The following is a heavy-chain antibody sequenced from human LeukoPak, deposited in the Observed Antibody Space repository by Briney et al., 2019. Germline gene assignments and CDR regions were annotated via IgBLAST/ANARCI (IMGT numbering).Heavy chain of an antibody. J-gene: IGHJ4*02. CDR1: GGSISSSSYY. D-gene: IGHD6-19*01. CDR3: ARHKGGAVAMIDY. Sequence: SETLSFTCTVSGGSISSSSYYWGWIRQPPGKGLEWIGSIYYSGSTYYNPSLKSRVTISVDTSKNQFSLKLSSVTAADTAVYYCARHKGGAVAMIDYWGQGTLVTVSS. CDR2: IYYSGST. V-gene: IGHV4-39*01.